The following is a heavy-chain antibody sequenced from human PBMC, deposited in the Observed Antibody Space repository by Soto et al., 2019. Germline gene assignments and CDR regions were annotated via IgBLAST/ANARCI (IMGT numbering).Heavy chain of an antibody. CDR3: ARDGGGPTSHYRFCGLDV. Sequence: SVKFAFKPSVYTFTSYYRHCVRQAPSQWLEWIGIINPRGGSTTYAQKCQGGVTLTRYTCTSTVYVEISSLGSDGTAVYYCARDGGGPTSHYRFCGLDVWGQGTTVTVSS. CDR2: INPRGGST. V-gene: IGHV1-46*01. J-gene: IGHJ6*02. CDR1: VYTFTSYY. D-gene: IGHD4-4*01.